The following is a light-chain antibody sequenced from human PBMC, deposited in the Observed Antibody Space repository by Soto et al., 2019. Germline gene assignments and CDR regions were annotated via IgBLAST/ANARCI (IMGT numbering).Light chain of an antibody. CDR3: QQASSFPPT. CDR1: QDISSW. Sequence: DSQMTHPPSSVSAAVGDRVTMTCRASQDISSWLAWYQQKPGKAPKIMIYAASSLQGGVPSRFSGSGSGTEFTLTISSLQPEDFATYYCQQASSFPPTFGQGTRLEIK. V-gene: IGKV1-12*01. CDR2: AAS. J-gene: IGKJ5*01.